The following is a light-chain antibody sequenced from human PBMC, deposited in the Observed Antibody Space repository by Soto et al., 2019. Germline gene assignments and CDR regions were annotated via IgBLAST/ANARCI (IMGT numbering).Light chain of an antibody. V-gene: IGLV2-23*03. CDR3: CSYAGSSTFYV. J-gene: IGLJ1*01. CDR1: SSDFGSYNL. CDR2: EGS. Sequence: SVLTQPASVSGSPGQSITISCTGTSSDFGSYNLFSWYQQHPGKAPKLMIYEGSKRPSGVSNRFSGSKSGNTASLTISGLQAEDEADYYCCSYAGSSTFYVFGTGNKVTVL.